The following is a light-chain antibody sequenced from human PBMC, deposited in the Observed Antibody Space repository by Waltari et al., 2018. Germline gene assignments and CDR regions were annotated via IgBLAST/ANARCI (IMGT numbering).Light chain of an antibody. CDR1: QRFGSN. J-gene: IGKJ2*01. V-gene: IGKV3-15*01. Sequence: EIVMTQSPATLSVSVGERATLSCRASQRFGSNLAWYQLKPGQAPRLLLSGASTRATGIPARFSGSGSGTEFTLTISSLQSEDLATYYCQQSYKAPYTFGQGTNVEIK. CDR3: QQSYKAPYT. CDR2: GAS.